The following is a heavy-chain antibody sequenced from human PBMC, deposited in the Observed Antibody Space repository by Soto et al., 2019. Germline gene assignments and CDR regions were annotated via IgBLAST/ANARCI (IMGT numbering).Heavy chain of an antibody. J-gene: IGHJ4*02. CDR3: ARDFAYFDS. V-gene: IGHV4-59*01. Sequence: ASETLSLTCAVSGGSLSGYYWSWIRQPPGKGLEWIGYVYHTGRTSYNPSLKSRVSISMDTSKNQFSLNLDSVTAADTAVYFCARDFAYFDSWGQGTLVTVSS. CDR2: VYHTGRT. D-gene: IGHD3-3*01. CDR1: GGSLSGYY.